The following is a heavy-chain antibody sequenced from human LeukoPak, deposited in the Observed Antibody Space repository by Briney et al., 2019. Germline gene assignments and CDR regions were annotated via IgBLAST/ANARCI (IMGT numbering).Heavy chain of an antibody. J-gene: IGHJ5*01. CDR3: ARSHSSSWFDY. Sequence: KPGESLKISCEGSGYSFANYWIGWVRQMPVKGLEWMGIIYPGDSDTRYSPSFQGQVTISADKSISTAYLQWSSLKASDTAMYYCARSHSSSWFDYWGQGTLVTVSS. CDR1: GYSFANYW. CDR2: IYPGDSDT. D-gene: IGHD6-13*01. V-gene: IGHV5-51*01.